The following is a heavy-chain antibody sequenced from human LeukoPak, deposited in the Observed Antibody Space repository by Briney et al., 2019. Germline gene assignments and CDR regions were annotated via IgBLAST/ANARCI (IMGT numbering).Heavy chain of an antibody. V-gene: IGHV1-69*05. D-gene: IGHD3-3*01. CDR3: ATRLRFLESHYFDY. CDR2: IIPIFGTA. Sequence: SVKVSCKASGGTFSSYAISWVRQAPGQGLEWMGRIIPIFGTANYAQKFQGRVTITTDESTSTAYMELSSLRSEDTAVYYCATRLRFLESHYFDYWGQGTLVTVSS. J-gene: IGHJ4*02. CDR1: GGTFSSYA.